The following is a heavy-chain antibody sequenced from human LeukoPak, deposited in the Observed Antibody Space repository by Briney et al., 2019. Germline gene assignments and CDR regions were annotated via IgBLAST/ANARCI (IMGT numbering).Heavy chain of an antibody. Sequence: GGSLRLSCAASGFTFSSYAMHWVRQAPGKGLEWVAVISYDGGNKYYADSVKGRFTISRDNSKNTLYLQMNSLRAEDTAVYYCAREPSPVVTRYFQHWGQGTLVTVSS. D-gene: IGHD4-23*01. CDR2: ISYDGGNK. J-gene: IGHJ1*01. V-gene: IGHV3-30-3*01. CDR1: GFTFSSYA. CDR3: AREPSPVVTRYFQH.